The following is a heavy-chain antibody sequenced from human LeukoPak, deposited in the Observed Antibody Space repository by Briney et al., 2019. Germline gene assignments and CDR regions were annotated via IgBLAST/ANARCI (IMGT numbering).Heavy chain of an antibody. J-gene: IGHJ4*02. Sequence: ASVKVSCKASGGTFSSYAISWVRQAPGQGLEWMGRIIPIFGTANYAQKFQGRVTITTDESTSTAYMELRSLRSDDTAVYYCARDNRPYQYSGSYFDYWGQGTLVTVSS. CDR2: IIPIFGTA. CDR3: ARDNRPYQYSGSYFDY. D-gene: IGHD1-26*01. CDR1: GGTFSSYA. V-gene: IGHV1-69*05.